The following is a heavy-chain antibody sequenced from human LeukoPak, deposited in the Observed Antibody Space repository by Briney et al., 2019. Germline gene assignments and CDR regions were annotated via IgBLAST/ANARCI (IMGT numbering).Heavy chain of an antibody. CDR3: ARDRLLEDRDYHNYYYMDV. J-gene: IGHJ6*03. CDR1: GFTFDDYA. V-gene: IGHV3-43D*03. CDR2: ISWDGGST. D-gene: IGHD1-1*01. Sequence: GGSLRLSCAASGFTFDDYAMHWVRQAPGKGLEWVSLISWDGGSTYYADSVKGRFTISRDNAKNSLYLQMNSLRAEDTAVYSCARDRLLEDRDYHNYYYMDVWGKGTTVTVSS.